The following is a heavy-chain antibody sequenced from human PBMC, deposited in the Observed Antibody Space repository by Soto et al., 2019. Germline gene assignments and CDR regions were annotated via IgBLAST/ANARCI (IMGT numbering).Heavy chain of an antibody. J-gene: IGHJ4*02. CDR3: ARAGGSTSAAIWLYYFDY. V-gene: IGHV1-69*02. CDR1: GGTFSSYT. Sequence: QVQLVQSGAEVKKPGSSVKVSCKASGGTFSSYTISWVRQAPGQGLEWMGRIIPILGIANYAQKFQGRVTITADKSTSTAYMELSSLRSEDTAVYYCARAGGSTSAAIWLYYFDYWGQGTLVTVSS. D-gene: IGHD2-2*01. CDR2: IIPILGIA.